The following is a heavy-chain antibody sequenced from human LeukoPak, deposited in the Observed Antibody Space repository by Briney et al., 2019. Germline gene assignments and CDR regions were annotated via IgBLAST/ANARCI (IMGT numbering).Heavy chain of an antibody. CDR2: IWYDGSNK. CDR1: GFTFSSYG. Sequence: GGSLRLSCAASGFTFSSYGVHWVRQAPGKGLEWVAVIWYDGSNKYYADSVKGRFTISRDNSKNTLYLQMNSLRAEDTAVYYCARASGKRGYSYGSDYWGQGTLVTVSS. V-gene: IGHV3-33*01. CDR3: ARASGKRGYSYGSDY. D-gene: IGHD5-18*01. J-gene: IGHJ4*02.